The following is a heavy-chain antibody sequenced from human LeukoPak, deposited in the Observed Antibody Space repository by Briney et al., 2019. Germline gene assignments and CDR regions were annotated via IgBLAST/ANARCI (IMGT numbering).Heavy chain of an antibody. CDR1: GGSFSSGGYY. D-gene: IGHD3-3*01. Sequence: SQTLSLTCTVSGGSFSSGGYYWSWIRQHPGKGLEWIGYIYYSGSTYYNPSLKSRVTISVDTSKNQFSLKLSSVTAADTAVYYCARGGSDDFWSGYYNRAKNWFDPWGQGTLVTVSS. CDR3: ARGGSDDFWSGYYNRAKNWFDP. J-gene: IGHJ5*02. CDR2: IYYSGST. V-gene: IGHV4-31*03.